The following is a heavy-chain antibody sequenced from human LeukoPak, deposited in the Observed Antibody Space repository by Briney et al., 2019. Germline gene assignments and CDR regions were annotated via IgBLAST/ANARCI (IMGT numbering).Heavy chain of an antibody. CDR2: IYTSGST. J-gene: IGHJ4*02. CDR1: GGSISSDSYY. V-gene: IGHV4-61*02. CDR3: AREGRSNNRDYYDSSGYYYDY. D-gene: IGHD3-22*01. Sequence: SETLSLTCTVSGGSISSDSYYWSWIRQPAGKGLERIGRIYTSGSTNYNPSLKSRVTISVDTSKNQFSLKLSSVTAADTAVYYCAREGRSNNRDYYDSSGYYYDYWGQGTLVTVSS.